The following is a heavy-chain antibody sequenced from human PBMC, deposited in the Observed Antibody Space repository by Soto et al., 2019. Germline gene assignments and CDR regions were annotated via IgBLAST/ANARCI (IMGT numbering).Heavy chain of an antibody. J-gene: IGHJ6*02. D-gene: IGHD3-10*01. CDR3: ARHGFGPLHGLVDV. CDR2: INYDGYS. Sequence: QVQLQESGPGLVKPSETLSLTCTVSGGSITNYYCSWFRQPPGKGLEWIGYINYDGYSAYNLSLRRRVTRSMDASKTQFSLMLESVTATDTAVYDCARHGFGPLHGLVDVWGPGTTVIVSS. V-gene: IGHV4-59*08. CDR1: GGSITNYY.